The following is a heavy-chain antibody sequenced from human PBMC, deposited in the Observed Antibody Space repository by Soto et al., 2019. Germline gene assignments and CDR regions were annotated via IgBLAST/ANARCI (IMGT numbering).Heavy chain of an antibody. CDR1: GYTFTNYA. CDR2: ISAYNGNT. Sequence: ASVKVSCKTSGYTFTNYALSWVRQTPGQGLEWMGWISAYNGNTNYAQKLQGRVTMTRDTSTSTVYMELSSLRSEDTAVYYCARGGYYDSSGYDMDYWGQGTLVTVSS. V-gene: IGHV1-18*01. D-gene: IGHD3-22*01. CDR3: ARGGYYDSSGYDMDY. J-gene: IGHJ4*02.